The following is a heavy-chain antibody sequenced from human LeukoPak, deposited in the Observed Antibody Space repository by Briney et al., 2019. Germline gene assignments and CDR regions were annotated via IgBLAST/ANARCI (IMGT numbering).Heavy chain of an antibody. D-gene: IGHD1-26*01. CDR2: INPNSGGT. CDR3: ARDGIVGATTYDY. CDR1: GYTFTCYY. J-gene: IGHJ4*02. V-gene: IGHV1-2*02. Sequence: ASVKVSCKASGYTFTCYYMHWVRQAPGQGLEGMGWINPNSGGTNYAQKFQGRVTMTRDTSISTAYMELSRLRSDDTAVYYCARDGIVGATTYDYWGQGTLVTVSS.